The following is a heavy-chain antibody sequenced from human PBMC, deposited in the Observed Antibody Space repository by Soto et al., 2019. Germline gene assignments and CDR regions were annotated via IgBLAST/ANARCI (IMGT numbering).Heavy chain of an antibody. CDR1: GDSISSRNSY. J-gene: IGHJ6*04. Sequence: QLQLQESGPGLVKPSETLSLTCTVSGDSISSRNSYWGWIRQPPGKGLEWIGSSYYSGRTDYSPSLKSRVTVSVDTSKNQSSLKLNSVTAADTAVYYCGRARLTGYYMEDVWGEGTTVTVSS. V-gene: IGHV4-39*01. CDR2: SYYSGRT. CDR3: GRARLTGYYMEDV. D-gene: IGHD3-9*01.